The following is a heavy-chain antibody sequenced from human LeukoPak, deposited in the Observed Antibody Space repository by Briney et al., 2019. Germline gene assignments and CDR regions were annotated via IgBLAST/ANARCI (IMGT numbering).Heavy chain of an antibody. Sequence: PSGTLSLTCTVSGDSINSLDLWSWVRQPPGEGLEWIGEMYLSGTTHSNPSVKSRVTISVDTSKNQFSLKLSSVTAADTAVYYCAGPLPYDSSGYFYFDYWGQGTLVTVSS. V-gene: IGHV4-4*02. CDR1: GDSINSLDL. D-gene: IGHD3-22*01. J-gene: IGHJ4*02. CDR2: MYLSGTT. CDR3: AGPLPYDSSGYFYFDY.